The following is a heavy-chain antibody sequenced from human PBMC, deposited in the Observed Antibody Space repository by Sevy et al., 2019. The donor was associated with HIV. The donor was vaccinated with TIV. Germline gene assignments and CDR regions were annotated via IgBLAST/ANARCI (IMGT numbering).Heavy chain of an antibody. CDR1: GYTFTSYG. V-gene: IGHV1-18*04. CDR3: ARLYDYYDSSGSRSYFDY. CDR2: ISAYNGNT. J-gene: IGHJ4*02. D-gene: IGHD3-22*01. Sequence: ASVKVSCKASGYTFTSYGISWVRQVPGQGLEWMVWISAYNGNTNYAQKLQGRVTMTTDTSTSTAYMELRSLRSDDTAVYYCARLYDYYDSSGSRSYFDYWGQGTLVTVSS.